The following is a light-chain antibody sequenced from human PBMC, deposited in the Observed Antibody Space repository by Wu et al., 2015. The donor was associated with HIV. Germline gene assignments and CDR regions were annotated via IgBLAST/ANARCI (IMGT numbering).Light chain of an antibody. V-gene: IGKV1-39*01. Sequence: DIQMTQSPSSLSASVGDRVTITCRASQSISSYLNWYQQKPGKAPKLLIYAASSLQSGVPSRFSGSGSGTDFTLTISSLQPEDFATYYCQQSYSTPGGLTFGGGTKVEI. CDR3: QQSYSTPGGLT. J-gene: IGKJ4*01. CDR1: QSISSY. CDR2: AAS.